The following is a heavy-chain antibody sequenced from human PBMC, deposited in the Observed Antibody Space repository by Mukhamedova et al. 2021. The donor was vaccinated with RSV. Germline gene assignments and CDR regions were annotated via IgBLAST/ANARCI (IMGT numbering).Heavy chain of an antibody. J-gene: IGHJ4*02. CDR3: ARDRSNDILTGYYPV. Sequence: YAQKFQGRVTITADKSTSTAYMELSSLRSEDTAVYYCARDRSNDILTGYYPVWGQGTLVTVSS. D-gene: IGHD3-9*01. V-gene: IGHV1-69*04.